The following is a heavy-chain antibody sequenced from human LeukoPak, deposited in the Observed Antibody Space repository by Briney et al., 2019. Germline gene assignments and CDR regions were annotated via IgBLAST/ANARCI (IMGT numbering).Heavy chain of an antibody. CDR1: GGSISSGRYY. J-gene: IGHJ4*02. CDR3: AREGSGNTGQRGGVDY. CDR2: IFTSGST. Sequence: SETLSLTCTVSGGSISSGRYYWSWIRQPAGKGLEWIGHIFTSGSTNYNPSLESRVTISVDTSKNQFSLKLSSVTAADTAVYYCAREGSGNTGQRGGVDYWGQGTLVTVSS. V-gene: IGHV4-61*09. D-gene: IGHD1-26*01.